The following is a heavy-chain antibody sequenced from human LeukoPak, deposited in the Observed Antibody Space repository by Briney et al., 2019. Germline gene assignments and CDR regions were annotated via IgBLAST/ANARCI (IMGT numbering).Heavy chain of an antibody. Sequence: ASVKVSCKASGYTFTSYGISWGRQAPGQGLEWMGWISAYNGNTNYAQKLQGRVTMTTDTSTSTAYMELRSLRSDDPAVYYCARVTPGGYEGFDWLENFDYWGQGTLVTVSS. CDR2: ISAYNGNT. V-gene: IGHV1-18*04. CDR1: GYTFTSYG. J-gene: IGHJ4*02. CDR3: ARVTPGGYEGFDWLENFDY. D-gene: IGHD3-9*01.